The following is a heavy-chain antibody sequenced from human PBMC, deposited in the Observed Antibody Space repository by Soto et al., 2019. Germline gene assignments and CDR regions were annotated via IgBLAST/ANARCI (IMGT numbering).Heavy chain of an antibody. CDR2: IFHSGST. V-gene: IGHV4-4*02. J-gene: IGHJ4*02. Sequence: QVQLQESGPGLVKPSGTLSLTCAVSGGSIIRSNWWSWVRQPPGKVLEGIGEIFHSGSTNYTPSLKRRVTMSVEKSKHQLSLNLNSVTAADTAVYYCATWGMYSDRGGSLPFDYWGQGILVTVSS. CDR3: ATWGMYSDRGGSLPFDY. CDR1: GGSIIRSNW. D-gene: IGHD3-22*01.